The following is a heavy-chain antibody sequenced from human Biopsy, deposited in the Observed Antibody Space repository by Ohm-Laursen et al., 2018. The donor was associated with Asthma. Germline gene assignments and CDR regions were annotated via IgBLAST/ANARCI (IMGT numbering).Heavy chain of an antibody. CDR2: IWYDGSNK. CDR1: GFTFSSYG. V-gene: IGHV3-33*01. D-gene: IGHD4-17*01. CDR3: AWKAQHGDYDFDY. J-gene: IGHJ4*02. Sequence: SLRLSCAASGFTFSSYGMHWVRKAPGKGLEWVEVIWYDGSNKYYADSIKGRLTISRDNSNNTRYLQMTSLRAEDPAVYYCAWKAQHGDYDFDYWGQGTLVTVSS.